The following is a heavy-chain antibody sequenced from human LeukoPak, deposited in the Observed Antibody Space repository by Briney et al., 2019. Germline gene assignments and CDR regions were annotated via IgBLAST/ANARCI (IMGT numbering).Heavy chain of an antibody. CDR1: GFTFSSYA. Sequence: PGGSLRLSCAASGFTFSSYAMTWVRQAPGKGLEWVSAISGTGGSTYYADSVKGRFTLSRDNSKNTLYLQMNSLRAEDTAVYYCAKDMLTVTTLGWFDPWGQGTLVTVSS. CDR3: AKDMLTVTTLGWFDP. J-gene: IGHJ5*02. CDR2: ISGTGGST. V-gene: IGHV3-23*01. D-gene: IGHD4-17*01.